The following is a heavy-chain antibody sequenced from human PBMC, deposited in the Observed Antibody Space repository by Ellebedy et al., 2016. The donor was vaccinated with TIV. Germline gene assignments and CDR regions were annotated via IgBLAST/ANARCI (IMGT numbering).Heavy chain of an antibody. CDR1: GGSISRYY. Sequence: SETLSLTCTVSGGSISRYYWSWIRQPPGKGLEWIGYIYYSGSTNYNPSLKSRVTISVDTSKNQFSLKLSSVTAADTAVYYCARDFNLYYYDSSGYYPTPSWFDPWGQGTLVTVSS. J-gene: IGHJ5*02. CDR3: ARDFNLYYYDSSGYYPTPSWFDP. CDR2: IYYSGST. V-gene: IGHV4-59*01. D-gene: IGHD3-22*01.